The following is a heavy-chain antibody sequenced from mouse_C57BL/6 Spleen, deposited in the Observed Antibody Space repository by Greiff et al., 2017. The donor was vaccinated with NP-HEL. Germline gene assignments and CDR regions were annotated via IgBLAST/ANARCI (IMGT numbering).Heavy chain of an antibody. J-gene: IGHJ4*01. Sequence: VQLQQPGAELVRPGSSVKLSCKASGYTFTSYWMHWVKQRPIQGLEWIGNIDPSDSETHYNQKFKDKATLTVDKSSSTAYMQLSSLTSEDSAIYYCALITTVVDSYAMDYWGQGTSVTVSS. CDR2: IDPSDSET. CDR3: ALITTVVDSYAMDY. CDR1: GYTFTSYW. V-gene: IGHV1-52*01. D-gene: IGHD1-1*01.